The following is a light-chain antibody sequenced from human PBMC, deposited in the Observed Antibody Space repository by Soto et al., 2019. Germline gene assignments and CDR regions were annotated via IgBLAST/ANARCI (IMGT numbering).Light chain of an antibody. J-gene: IGKJ4*01. V-gene: IGKV3-20*01. CDR3: QQYGSSPPVT. CDR1: QSVSSSY. CDR2: GAS. Sequence: EIVLTQSPGTLSLSPGERATLSCRASQSVSSSYLAWYQQKPGQAPRLLIYGASSRATGIPDRFSGSGSGTVFTLTISRLEPEDFAVYYCQQYGSSPPVTFGGGTNVEIK.